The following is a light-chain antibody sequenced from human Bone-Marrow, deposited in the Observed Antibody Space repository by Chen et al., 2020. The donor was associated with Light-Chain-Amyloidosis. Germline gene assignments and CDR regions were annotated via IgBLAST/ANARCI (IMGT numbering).Light chain of an antibody. CDR2: EVT. CDR3: SSYTITNTLV. Sequence: QSVLTQPASVSGSPAQSIPISSPGTSSDVGGDNHVSWYQQHPDKAPKLMIYEVTNRPSWVPDHFSGSKSDNTASLTISGLQTEDEADYFCSSYTITNTLVFGSGTRVTVL. CDR1: SSDVGGDNH. J-gene: IGLJ1*01. V-gene: IGLV2-14*01.